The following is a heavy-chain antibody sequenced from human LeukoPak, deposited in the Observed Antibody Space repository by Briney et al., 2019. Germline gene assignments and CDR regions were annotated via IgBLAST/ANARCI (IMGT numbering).Heavy chain of an antibody. D-gene: IGHD3-3*01. CDR3: VRDGVWSGYYGYFQH. V-gene: IGHV3-64*01. CDR2: ISSNGGST. Sequence: GGSLRLSCAASGFTFSSYSMHWVRQAPGKGLEYVSAISSNGGSTYYANSVKGRFTISRDNSKNTLYLQMGSLRPEDMAVYYCVRDGVWSGYYGYFQHWGQGTLVTVSS. CDR1: GFTFSSYS. J-gene: IGHJ1*01.